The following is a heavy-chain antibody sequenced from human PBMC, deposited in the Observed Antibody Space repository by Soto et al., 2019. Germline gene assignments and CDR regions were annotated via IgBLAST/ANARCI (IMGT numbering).Heavy chain of an antibody. J-gene: IGHJ6*02. CDR1: GFTFSSYA. V-gene: IGHV3-23*01. Sequence: GGSLRLSCAASGFTFSSYAMSWVRQAPGKGLEWVSAISGSGGSTDYADSVKGRFTISRDNSKNTLYLQMNSLRAEDTAVYYCASRYYDFWSGYYGYGMDVWGQGTTVTVSS. D-gene: IGHD3-3*01. CDR2: ISGSGGST. CDR3: ASRYYDFWSGYYGYGMDV.